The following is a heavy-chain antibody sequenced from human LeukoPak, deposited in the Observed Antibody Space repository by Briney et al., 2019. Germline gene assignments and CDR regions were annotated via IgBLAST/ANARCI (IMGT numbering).Heavy chain of an antibody. J-gene: IGHJ6*04. CDR2: ISRDSAYM. CDR1: GFTFTTYD. V-gene: IGHV3-21*01. D-gene: IGHD6-6*01. Sequence: GGSLRLSCAASGFTFTTYDMNWVRQAPGKGLEWVSYISRDSAYMYLADSVKGRFTISRDNAKNSLYLQMNSLRGEDTAVYYCARDDASTARASGMDVWGKGTTVTASS. CDR3: ARDDASTARASGMDV.